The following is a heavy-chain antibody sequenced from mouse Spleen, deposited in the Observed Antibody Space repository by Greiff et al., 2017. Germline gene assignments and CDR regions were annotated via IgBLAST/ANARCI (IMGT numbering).Heavy chain of an antibody. CDR2: IDPEDGET. CDR1: AFNFKASY. J-gene: IGHJ4*01. CDR3: ARGDYDAMDY. Sequence: QSGAGLVRPGASVSCSGTPPAFNFKASYMTGVKQRTEQGLEWIGRIDPEDGETQYAPKFQGKATITADTPSNTAYLQLSSLTSEDTAVYYCARGDYDAMDYWGQGTSVTVSS. V-gene: IGHV14-2*01.